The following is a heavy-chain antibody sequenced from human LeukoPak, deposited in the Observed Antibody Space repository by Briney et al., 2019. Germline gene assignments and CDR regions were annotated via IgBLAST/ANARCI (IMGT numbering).Heavy chain of an antibody. J-gene: IGHJ4*02. CDR1: AYTFTGYY. CDR3: ARETAGALSFDY. D-gene: IGHD1-14*01. CDR2: LNPNSGGT. V-gene: IGHV1-2*02. Sequence: ASVTVSSKASAYTFTGYYMHWVRQATGQGLEWMGWLNPNSGGTNYAQKFQGRVTMTRDTSISTAYMELSRLRSDDTAAYYCARETAGALSFDYWGQGTLVTVSS.